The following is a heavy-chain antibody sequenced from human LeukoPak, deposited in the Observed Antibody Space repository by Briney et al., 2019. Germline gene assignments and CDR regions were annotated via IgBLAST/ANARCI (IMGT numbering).Heavy chain of an antibody. CDR3: ARDRDYGGNSGLVAY. Sequence: QPGGSLRLSCAASGFTFSSYEMNWVRQAPGKGLEWVSYISSSGSTKYYADSVKGRFTISRDNAKNSLYLQMNSLRAEDTAVYYCARDRDYGGNSGLVAYWGQGTLVTVSS. CDR2: ISSSGSTK. CDR1: GFTFSSYE. D-gene: IGHD4-23*01. V-gene: IGHV3-48*03. J-gene: IGHJ4*02.